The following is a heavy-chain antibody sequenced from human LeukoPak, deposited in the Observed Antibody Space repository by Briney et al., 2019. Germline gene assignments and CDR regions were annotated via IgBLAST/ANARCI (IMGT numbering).Heavy chain of an antibody. D-gene: IGHD2-2*01. CDR1: GFTFSSYG. CDR2: IRYDGSNK. J-gene: IGHJ4*02. CDR3: AKVSAAMFDY. Sequence: PGGSLRLSCAASGFTFSSYGMHWVRQATGKGLEWVAFIRYDGSNKYHADSVKGRFTISRDNSKNTLYLQMNSLRAEDTAVYYCAKVSAAMFDYWGQGTLVTVSS. V-gene: IGHV3-30*02.